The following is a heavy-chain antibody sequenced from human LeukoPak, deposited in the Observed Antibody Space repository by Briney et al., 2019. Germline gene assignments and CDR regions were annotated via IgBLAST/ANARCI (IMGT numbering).Heavy chain of an antibody. J-gene: IGHJ4*02. Sequence: PSETLSLTCAVYGGSFSGYYWSWIRQPPGKGLEWIGEINHSGSTNYNPSLKSRVTISVDTSKNQFSLKLSSVTAADTAVYYCARGRRLGRGGPLDYWGQGTLVTVSS. CDR3: ARGRRLGRGGPLDY. CDR2: INHSGST. CDR1: GGSFSGYY. V-gene: IGHV4-34*01. D-gene: IGHD2-15*01.